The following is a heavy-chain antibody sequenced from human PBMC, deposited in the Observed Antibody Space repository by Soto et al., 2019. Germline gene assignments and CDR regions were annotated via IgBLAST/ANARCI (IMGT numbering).Heavy chain of an antibody. V-gene: IGHV4-59*01. J-gene: IGHJ4*02. Sequence: SETLSLTCTVSGGSISSYYWSWIRQPPGKVLEWIAYIYYSGSTNYNPSLKSRVTISVDTSKNQFSLKLSSVTAADTAVYYCARGSRITGTTSDYWGQGTLVTVSS. CDR1: GGSISSYY. CDR2: IYYSGST. D-gene: IGHD1-7*01. CDR3: ARGSRITGTTSDY.